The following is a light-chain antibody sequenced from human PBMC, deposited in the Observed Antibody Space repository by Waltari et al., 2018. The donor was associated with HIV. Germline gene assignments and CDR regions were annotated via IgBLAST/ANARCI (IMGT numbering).Light chain of an antibody. Sequence: QSVLTQPPSVSGAPGQRVTISCSGNTSNIGAGYDVQWYQHLPGRAPKVLIYGTSKRPSGVPDRFAGAKYGTSASLAITGIQAEDEADYYCQSYDSTLTGWVFGGWTILTVL. J-gene: IGLJ3*02. CDR1: TSNIGAGYD. CDR2: GTS. CDR3: QSYDSTLTGWV. V-gene: IGLV1-40*01.